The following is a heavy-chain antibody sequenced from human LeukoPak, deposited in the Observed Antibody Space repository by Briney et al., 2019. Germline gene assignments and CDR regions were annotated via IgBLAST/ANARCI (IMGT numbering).Heavy chain of an antibody. J-gene: IGHJ4*02. Sequence: SETLSLTCTVSGGSISSYYWSWIRQPPGKGLEWIAYISDIGSINYNPSLKSRVTISLDTSKNQFSLKLSSVTAADTAVYYCARHGQRYDYVWGSYRPVTFFDYWGQGTLVTVSS. CDR3: ARHGQRYDYVWGSYRPVTFFDY. CDR2: ISDIGSI. CDR1: GGSISSYY. V-gene: IGHV4-59*08. D-gene: IGHD3-16*02.